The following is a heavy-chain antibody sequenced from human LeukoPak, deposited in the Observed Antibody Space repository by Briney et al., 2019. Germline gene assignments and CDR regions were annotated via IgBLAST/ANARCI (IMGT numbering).Heavy chain of an antibody. CDR3: ARSAYPGNSVIED. CDR2: INSDGRST. CDR1: GITFSSYW. J-gene: IGHJ4*02. V-gene: IGHV3-74*01. Sequence: GGSLRLSCAGSGITFSSYWMHWVRQATGKVLVCVSRINSDGRSTNYADSVKGRFTISRDNAKNTLYLQMNSLRAEDTAVYYCARSAYPGNSVIEDWGRGTLVTVSS. D-gene: IGHD4-23*01.